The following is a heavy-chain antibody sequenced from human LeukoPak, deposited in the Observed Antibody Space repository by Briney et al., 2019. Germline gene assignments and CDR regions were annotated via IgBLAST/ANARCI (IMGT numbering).Heavy chain of an antibody. D-gene: IGHD3-3*01. Sequence: KASETLSLTCTVSGGSISSYYWSWIRQPPGRGLEWIGYIYYSGSTNYNPSLKSRVTISVDTSKNQFSLKLSSVTAADTAVYYCARALRSGYYNFDYWGQGTLVTVSS. CDR3: ARALRSGYYNFDY. CDR2: IYYSGST. J-gene: IGHJ4*02. V-gene: IGHV4-59*01. CDR1: GGSISSYY.